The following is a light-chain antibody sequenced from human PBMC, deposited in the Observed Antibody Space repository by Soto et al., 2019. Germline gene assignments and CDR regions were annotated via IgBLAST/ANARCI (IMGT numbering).Light chain of an antibody. CDR1: SSNIGAGYN. CDR3: QSYDSSLSEGV. CDR2: ANS. Sequence: QSVLTQPPSVSGAPGQRVTISCTGSSSNIGAGYNVHWYQQLPGTAPKLLIYANSNRPSGVPDRFSGSKSDTSASLAITGLQAEDEADYYCQSYDSSLSEGVFGGGTQLTVL. V-gene: IGLV1-40*01. J-gene: IGLJ2*01.